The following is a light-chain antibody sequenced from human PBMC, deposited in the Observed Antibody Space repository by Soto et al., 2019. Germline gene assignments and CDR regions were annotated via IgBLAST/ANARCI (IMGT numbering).Light chain of an antibody. V-gene: IGKV3-20*01. CDR3: QQYGSSGT. J-gene: IGKJ1*01. Sequence: PGESPTLSCRASQSVSSSYLAWYQQKPGQAPRLLIYGASSRATGIPDRFSGSVSGTGFTLTISRLEPEDFAVYYCQQYGSSGTFGQGTRWIS. CDR2: GAS. CDR1: QSVSSSY.